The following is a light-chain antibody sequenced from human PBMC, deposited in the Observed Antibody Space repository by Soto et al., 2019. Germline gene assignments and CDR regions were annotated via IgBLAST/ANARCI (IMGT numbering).Light chain of an antibody. CDR3: SSYTISRTYV. CDR1: GSDVGAYNF. J-gene: IGLJ1*01. Sequence: QSVLTQPASVSGSPGQSITISCTGTGSDVGAYNFVSWHQQHPGKAPKLIIYNVYDRPSGISYRFSGSKSGNTASLTISGLQGEDEADYYCSSYTISRTYVFGTGTKVTVL. V-gene: IGLV2-14*03. CDR2: NVY.